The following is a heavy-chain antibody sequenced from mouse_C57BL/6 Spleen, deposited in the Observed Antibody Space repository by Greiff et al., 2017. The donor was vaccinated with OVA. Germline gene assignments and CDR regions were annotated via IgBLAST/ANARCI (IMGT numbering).Heavy chain of an antibody. CDR2: IDPSDSYT. V-gene: IGHV1-69*01. Sequence: QVQLKQPGAELVMPGASVKLSCKASGYTFTSYWMHWVKQRPGQGLEWIGEIDPSDSYTNYNQKFKGKSTLTVDKSSSTAYMQLSSLTSEDSAVYYCARRDGNYGYYAMDYWGQGTSVTVSS. J-gene: IGHJ4*01. CDR1: GYTFTSYW. D-gene: IGHD2-1*01. CDR3: ARRDGNYGYYAMDY.